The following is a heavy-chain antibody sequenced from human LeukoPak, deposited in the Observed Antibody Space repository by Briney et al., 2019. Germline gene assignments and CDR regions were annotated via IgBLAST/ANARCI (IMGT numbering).Heavy chain of an antibody. CDR1: GYSFSNYW. CDR3: ARRGYCSGGSCYSNWFDP. J-gene: IGHJ5*02. Sequence: GESLKISCKGSGYSFSNYWVGWVRQMPGKGLEWMGIIYPGDSDTRYSPSFQGQVTISADKSISTAYLQWSSLKASDTAMYYCARRGYCSGGSCYSNWFDPWGQGTLVTVSS. V-gene: IGHV5-51*01. CDR2: IYPGDSDT. D-gene: IGHD2-15*01.